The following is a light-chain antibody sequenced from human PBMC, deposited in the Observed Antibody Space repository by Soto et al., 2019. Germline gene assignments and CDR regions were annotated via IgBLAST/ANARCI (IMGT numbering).Light chain of an antibody. CDR2: EVS. Sequence: QSALTQPASVSGSPGQSITISCTGTSSDVGNYNYVSWYQHHPGKAPKLMIYEVSDRPSGVSNRFSGSKSANTASLTISGLQAEDEADYYCSSYTSSRTLVFGTGSKV. CDR1: SSDVGNYNY. CDR3: SSYTSSRTLV. V-gene: IGLV2-14*01. J-gene: IGLJ1*01.